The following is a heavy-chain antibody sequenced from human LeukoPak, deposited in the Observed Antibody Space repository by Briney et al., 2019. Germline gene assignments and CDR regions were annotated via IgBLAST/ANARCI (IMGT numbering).Heavy chain of an antibody. CDR1: GYTFTSYG. D-gene: IGHD5-24*01. V-gene: IGHV1-18*01. Sequence: ASVTVSCKASGYTFTSYGISWVRQAPGQGLEWMRWISAYNGNTNYAQKLQGRVTMTTDTSTSTAYMELRSLRSDDTAVYYCARDRRWLQLALFDYWGQGTLVTVSS. J-gene: IGHJ4*02. CDR3: ARDRRWLQLALFDY. CDR2: ISAYNGNT.